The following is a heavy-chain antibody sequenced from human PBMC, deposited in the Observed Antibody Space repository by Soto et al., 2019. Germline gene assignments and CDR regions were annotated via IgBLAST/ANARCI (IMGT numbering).Heavy chain of an antibody. V-gene: IGHV1-46*01. CDR2: INPSGGST. Sequence: ASVKVSCKASGYTFTSYYMHWVRQAPGQGLERMGIINPSGGSTSYAQKFQGRVTMTRDTSTSTVYMGLSSLRSEDTAVYYCARDSGVNTFDYWGQGTLVTVSS. CDR1: GYTFTSYY. D-gene: IGHD6-13*01. J-gene: IGHJ4*02. CDR3: ARDSGVNTFDY.